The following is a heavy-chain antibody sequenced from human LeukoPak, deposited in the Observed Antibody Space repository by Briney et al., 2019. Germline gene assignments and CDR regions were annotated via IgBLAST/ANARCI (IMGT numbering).Heavy chain of an antibody. CDR1: GFTFRTNA. D-gene: IGHD5-12*01. CDR2: ISATNT. J-gene: IGHJ3*02. V-gene: IGHV3-23*01. Sequence: GGSLRLSCAASGFTFRTNAMSWVRQAPGKGLERVSAISATNTYYADAVKGRFTISRDDSKNTVYLHMNSLTAEDRAVYYCVKEHVDRGFTRSFEIWGQGTVVTVSS. CDR3: VKEHVDRGFTRSFEI.